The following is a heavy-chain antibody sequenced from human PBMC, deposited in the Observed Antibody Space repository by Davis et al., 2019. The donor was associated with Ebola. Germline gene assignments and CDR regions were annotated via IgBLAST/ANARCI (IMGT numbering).Heavy chain of an antibody. D-gene: IGHD3-22*01. Sequence: GESLKISCAASGFISSTYWMTWVRQAPGKGLEWVANIKQDGSEKYYVDSVKGRFTISRDNSKNTLYLQMNSLRAEDTAVYYCAKREYYYDSSGPYFDYWGQGTLVTVSS. CDR3: AKREYYYDSSGPYFDY. V-gene: IGHV3-7*03. CDR2: IKQDGSEK. CDR1: GFISSTYW. J-gene: IGHJ4*02.